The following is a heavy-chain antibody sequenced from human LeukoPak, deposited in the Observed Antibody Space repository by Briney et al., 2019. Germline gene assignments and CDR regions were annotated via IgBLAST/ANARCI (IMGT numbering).Heavy chain of an antibody. V-gene: IGHV3-33*01. J-gene: IGHJ4*02. D-gene: IGHD3-9*01. CDR1: GFTFNSYA. Sequence: GGSLRLSCAASGFTFNSYAMHWVRQAPGKGLEWVAVIWYDGTNKYYTDSVKGRFTISRDNSKNTVYLQMNRLRAEDTAAYYCASDILTGYTETNFWGQGTLVTVSS. CDR3: ASDILTGYTETNF. CDR2: IWYDGTNK.